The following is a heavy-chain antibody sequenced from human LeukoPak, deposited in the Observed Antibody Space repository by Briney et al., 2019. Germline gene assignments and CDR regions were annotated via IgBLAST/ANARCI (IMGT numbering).Heavy chain of an antibody. D-gene: IGHD3-16*01. CDR2: ITGSDDKT. J-gene: IGHJ4*02. Sequence: GGSLSLSCAASGFTLSNAAMTWARQAPGKGLEWVSTITGSDDKTYYADSVKGRFTISRDYSKNTLDLQMNSLRVEDTAIYYCAKGPQLGSAYHPDYWGQGTLVTVSS. V-gene: IGHV3-23*01. CDR3: AKGPQLGSAYHPDY. CDR1: GFTLSNAA.